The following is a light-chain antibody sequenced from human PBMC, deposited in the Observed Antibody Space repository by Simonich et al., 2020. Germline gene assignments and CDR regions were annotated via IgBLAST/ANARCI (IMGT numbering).Light chain of an antibody. CDR2: RAP. CDR3: QQYYSTPYT. V-gene: IGKV4-1*01. CDR1: QSVLYSSNNKNY. Sequence: DIVMTQSPDSLAVSLGERATINCKSSQSVLYSSNNKNYLAWYQQKPGQPPKLLIYRAPTRESGVPDRFSGSGSGTDFTLTISSLQAEDVAVYYCQQYYSTPYTFGQGTKLEIK. J-gene: IGKJ2*01.